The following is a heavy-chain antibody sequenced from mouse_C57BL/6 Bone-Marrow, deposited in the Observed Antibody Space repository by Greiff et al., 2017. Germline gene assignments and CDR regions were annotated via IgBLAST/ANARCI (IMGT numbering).Heavy chain of an antibody. CDR1: VYTFTSYW. Sequence: QVQLQQPGAELVKPGASVKLSCKASVYTFTSYWMHWVKQRPGQGLEWIGMIHPNSGSTNYNEKFKSKATLTVDKSSSTAYMQLSSLTSEDSAVYYCARTAMVTTEAWFAYWGQGTLVTVSA. CDR3: ARTAMVTTEAWFAY. D-gene: IGHD2-2*01. J-gene: IGHJ3*01. CDR2: IHPNSGST. V-gene: IGHV1-64*01.